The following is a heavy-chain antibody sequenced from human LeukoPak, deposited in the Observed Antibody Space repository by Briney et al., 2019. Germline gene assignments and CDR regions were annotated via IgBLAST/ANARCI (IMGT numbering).Heavy chain of an antibody. Sequence: GGSLRLSCAASGFTISKNYMTWLRQAPGKGLEWVASIKEDGSEKYYVDSVKGRFTMSRDNAKNSLYLQMNSLRAEDTAVYYCARGLPSGYPPVPFDDWGQGTLVIVSS. CDR1: GFTISKNY. J-gene: IGHJ4*02. V-gene: IGHV3-7*04. CDR2: IKEDGSEK. D-gene: IGHD3-3*01. CDR3: ARGLPSGYPPVPFDD.